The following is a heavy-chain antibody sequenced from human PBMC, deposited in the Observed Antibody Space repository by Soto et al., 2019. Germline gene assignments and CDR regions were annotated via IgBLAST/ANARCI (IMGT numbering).Heavy chain of an antibody. J-gene: IGHJ6*02. CDR2: IIPIFGTA. Sequence: SVKVSCKASGGTFSSYAISWVRQAPGQGLEWMGGIIPIFGTANYAQKFQGRVTITADESTSTAYMELSSLRSEDTAVYYCARDFWSGYYPVPYYYYAMDVWRQGPTVTVSS. D-gene: IGHD3-3*01. CDR1: GGTFSSYA. CDR3: ARDFWSGYYPVPYYYYAMDV. V-gene: IGHV1-69*13.